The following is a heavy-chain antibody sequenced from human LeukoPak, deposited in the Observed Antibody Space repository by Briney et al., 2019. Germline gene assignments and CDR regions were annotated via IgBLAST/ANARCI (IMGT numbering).Heavy chain of an antibody. Sequence: PSETLSLTCTVSACSISSYYWSWIRQPPGKGLEWIGYIYYSGTTNYNPSLKSRVTISVDTSKHQFSLKLSSVTAADTAVYYCARGLRGRWFAPWGQGTLVTVSS. CDR2: IYYSGTT. CDR3: ARGLRGRWFAP. J-gene: IGHJ5*02. D-gene: IGHD4-17*01. V-gene: IGHV4-59*01. CDR1: ACSISSYY.